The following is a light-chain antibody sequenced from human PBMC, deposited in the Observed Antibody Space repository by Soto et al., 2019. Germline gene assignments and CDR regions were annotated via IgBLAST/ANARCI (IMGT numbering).Light chain of an antibody. Sequence: QSVLTQPPSVSGSPGQSITISCTGTSSDVGRYNLVSWYQQHPDKAPKLMIYEGSKRPSGVSNRFSGSKSGNTASLTISGLQAEDEADYYCCSYAGNSTFVFGTGTKVTVL. V-gene: IGLV2-23*01. CDR2: EGS. CDR1: SSDVGRYNL. CDR3: CSYAGNSTFV. J-gene: IGLJ1*01.